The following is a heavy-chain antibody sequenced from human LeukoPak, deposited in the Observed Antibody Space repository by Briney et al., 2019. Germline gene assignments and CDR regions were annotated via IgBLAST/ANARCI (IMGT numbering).Heavy chain of an antibody. Sequence: ASVKVSCKASGYTFTGYYMHWARQAPGQGLERMGWINPNSGGTNYAQKFQGRVTMTRDTSISTAYMELSRLRSDDTAVYYCARDPTVTTRSDYWGQGTLVTVSS. CDR3: ARDPTVTTRSDY. CDR2: INPNSGGT. J-gene: IGHJ4*02. D-gene: IGHD4-17*01. CDR1: GYTFTGYY. V-gene: IGHV1-2*02.